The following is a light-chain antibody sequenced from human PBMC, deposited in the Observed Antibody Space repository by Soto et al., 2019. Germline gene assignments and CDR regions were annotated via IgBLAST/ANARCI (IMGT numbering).Light chain of an antibody. J-gene: IGKJ1*01. V-gene: IGKV1-6*01. Sequence: AIQMTQSPSSLSASVGDRVTITCRASQGIRNDLGWYQQKPGKAPKLLIYAASSLQSGVPSRFSGSGSGTDLTLTISSLQPEDFETYYCLQDYNCPWTFGQGTKVDIK. CDR2: AAS. CDR1: QGIRND. CDR3: LQDYNCPWT.